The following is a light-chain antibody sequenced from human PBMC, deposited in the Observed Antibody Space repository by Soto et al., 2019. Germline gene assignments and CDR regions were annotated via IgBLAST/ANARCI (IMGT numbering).Light chain of an antibody. V-gene: IGLV2-14*03. CDR3: SSYVSSSTPLV. CDR1: SSDVGGYNY. CDR2: DVS. J-gene: IGLJ1*01. Sequence: QSALTQPASASGSPGQSITISCTGTSSDVGGYNYVSWYQQHPGKAPILMIYDVSNRPSGVSNRFSGSKSGNTASLTISGLLAEDEADYYCSSYVSSSTPLVFGTGTKLTVL.